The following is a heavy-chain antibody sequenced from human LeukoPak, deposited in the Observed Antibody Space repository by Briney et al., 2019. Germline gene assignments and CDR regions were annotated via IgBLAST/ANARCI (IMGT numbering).Heavy chain of an antibody. D-gene: IGHD3-22*01. CDR1: GCTFSSYG. CDR2: ISGFRGNR. J-gene: IGHJ3*02. Sequence: GASVTVSCKASGCTFSSYGISWVRQAPGQGLEWMGWISGFRGNRNYAQKLRGRVTMTTDTSTTTAYMELRSLTSDDTAVYYCARDFLSYDGTENHFEDTFDIWGQGTVVTVSS. CDR3: ARDFLSYDGTENHFEDTFDI. V-gene: IGHV1-18*01.